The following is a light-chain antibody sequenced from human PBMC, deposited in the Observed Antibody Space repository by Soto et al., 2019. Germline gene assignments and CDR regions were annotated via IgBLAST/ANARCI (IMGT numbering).Light chain of an antibody. J-gene: IGLJ2*01. CDR3: QSYDSSNLV. CDR1: NGSIASNY. CDR2: EDN. V-gene: IGLV6-57*04. Sequence: NFMLTQPHSVSESPGKTVTISCTRSNGSIASNYVQWYQQRPGSAPTTVIYEDNQRPSGVPDRFSGSIDSSSNSASLTISGLKTEDEADYYCQSYDSSNLVFGGGTKLTVL.